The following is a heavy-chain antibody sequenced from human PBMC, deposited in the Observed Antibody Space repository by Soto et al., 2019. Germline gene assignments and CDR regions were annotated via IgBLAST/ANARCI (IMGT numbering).Heavy chain of an antibody. Sequence: EVQLVESGGGLVKPGGSLRLSCAASGFTFSSHTMNWVRQAPGKGLEWVSSITGSGKEKFYAGSVKGRFTISRDNADNSLYLHMNSLTAEDTAVYYCVKEVEGFDHWGQGTLVTVSS. CDR3: VKEVEGFDH. CDR2: ITGSGKEK. J-gene: IGHJ4*02. D-gene: IGHD1-1*01. CDR1: GFTFSSHT. V-gene: IGHV3-21*01.